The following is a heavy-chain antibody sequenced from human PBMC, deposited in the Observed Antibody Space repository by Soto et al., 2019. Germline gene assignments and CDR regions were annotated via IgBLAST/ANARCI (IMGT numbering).Heavy chain of an antibody. CDR1: GVTFKDYG. Sequence: PGGSLRLSCGAPGVTFKDYGMHWVRQAPGKGLEWVAVISYDGKQTYYADSVKGRFTISKDKSKRTLFLQMNSLRVDDTAAYYCARDGWESNWYFDLWGRGTLVTVSS. CDR3: ARDGWESNWYFDL. V-gene: IGHV3-30*03. CDR2: ISYDGKQT. J-gene: IGHJ2*01. D-gene: IGHD1-26*01.